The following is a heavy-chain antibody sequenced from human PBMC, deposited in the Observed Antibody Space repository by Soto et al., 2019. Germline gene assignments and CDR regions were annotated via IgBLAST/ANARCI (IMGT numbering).Heavy chain of an antibody. J-gene: IGHJ4*02. D-gene: IGHD3-10*01. Sequence: ASVKVSCTASGYTFTSYAMHWVRQAPGQRLEWMGWINAGNGNTKYSQKFQGRVTITRDTSASTAYMELSSLRSEDTAVYYCARDYMVRGVIPPSLDYWGQGTLVTVSS. V-gene: IGHV1-3*01. CDR1: GYTFTSYA. CDR3: ARDYMVRGVIPPSLDY. CDR2: INAGNGNT.